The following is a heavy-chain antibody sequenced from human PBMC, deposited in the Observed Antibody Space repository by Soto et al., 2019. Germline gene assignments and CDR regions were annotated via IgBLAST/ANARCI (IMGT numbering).Heavy chain of an antibody. D-gene: IGHD4-17*01. CDR3: VKDYGGYEGFDY. V-gene: IGHV3-23*01. CDR2: INGRGDST. CDR1: GFTFNSHA. Sequence: EVQLLESGGGLVQPGGSLRLSCAASGFTFNSHAMNWVRQAPGKGLEWVSLINGRGDSTYYADSVKGRFTISRDNYKNTLYLRMNSLRAEDTAVYYCVKDYGGYEGFDYWGQGTLVTVSS. J-gene: IGHJ4*02.